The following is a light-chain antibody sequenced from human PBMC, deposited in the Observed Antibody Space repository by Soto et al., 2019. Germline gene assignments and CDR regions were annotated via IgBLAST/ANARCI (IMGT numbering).Light chain of an antibody. CDR3: QSYDSSLSVYV. CDR2: GNS. J-gene: IGLJ1*01. V-gene: IGLV1-40*01. Sequence: QSALTQPPSVSGAPGQRVTISCTGGTSKIGAGYDVHWYQQLPGTAPNLLIYGNSNRPSGVPDRFSGSKSGTSASLAITGLQAEDEADYYCQSYDSSLSVYVFGTGTKLTVL. CDR1: TSKIGAGYD.